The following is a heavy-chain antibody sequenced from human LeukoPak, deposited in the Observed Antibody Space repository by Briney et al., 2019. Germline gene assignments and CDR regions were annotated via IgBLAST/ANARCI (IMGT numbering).Heavy chain of an antibody. CDR1: GFTFSSYW. V-gene: IGHV3-64*01. Sequence: PGGSLRLSCAASGFTFSSYWMSWVRQAPGKGLEYVSAISSNGGSTYYANSVKGRFTISRDNSKNTLYLQMGSLRAEDMAVYYCARGEYSSGWRTDYYFDYWGQGTLVTVSS. D-gene: IGHD6-19*01. CDR2: ISSNGGST. J-gene: IGHJ4*02. CDR3: ARGEYSSGWRTDYYFDY.